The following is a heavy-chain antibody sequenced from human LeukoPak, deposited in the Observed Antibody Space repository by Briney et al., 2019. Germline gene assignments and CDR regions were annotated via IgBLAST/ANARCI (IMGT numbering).Heavy chain of an antibody. J-gene: IGHJ4*02. D-gene: IGHD4-11*01. V-gene: IGHV4-39*07. CDR1: GGSISSSSYY. CDR2: IYYSGST. CDR3: ARLSTVTLDY. Sequence: PSETLSLTCTVSGGSISSSSYYWGWIRQPPGKGLEWIGSIYYSGSTYYNPSLKSRVTISVDTSQNQFSLKLSSVTAADTAVYYCARLSTVTLDYWGQGTLVTVSS.